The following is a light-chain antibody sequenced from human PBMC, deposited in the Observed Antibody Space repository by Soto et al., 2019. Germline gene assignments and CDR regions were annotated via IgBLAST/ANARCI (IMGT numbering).Light chain of an antibody. CDR2: AAS. CDR1: QGLSSD. CDR3: HQLNSYPIA. V-gene: IGKV1-9*01. Sequence: DIQLTQSPSFLSASVGDRVTITCRASQGLSSDLAWYQQKPGKAPKLLIYAASTLQSGVPSRFSGSGSGTDVTPTISRVQPEDFATYYCHQLNSYPIAFGQGTRLEIK. J-gene: IGKJ5*01.